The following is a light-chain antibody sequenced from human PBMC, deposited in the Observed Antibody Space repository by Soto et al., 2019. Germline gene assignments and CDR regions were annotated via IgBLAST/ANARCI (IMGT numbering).Light chain of an antibody. J-gene: IGLJ7*01. CDR2: EVD. V-gene: IGLV2-23*02. CDR1: TNDVGSFNL. Sequence: QSALTQPASVSGSPGQSITISCTGSTNDVGSFNLVSWYQQNPGRAPKLMLYEVDKRPSGVSYRFSGSKSGNTASLTISGLKAEDEADYYCCSYAGGSTFVFGGGTQLTVL. CDR3: CSYAGGSTFV.